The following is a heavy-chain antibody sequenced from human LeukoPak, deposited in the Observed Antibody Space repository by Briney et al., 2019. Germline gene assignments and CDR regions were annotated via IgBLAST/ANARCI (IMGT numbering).Heavy chain of an antibody. D-gene: IGHD6-13*01. J-gene: IGHJ4*02. Sequence: SETLSLTCAVYGGSFSGYYWSWIRQPPGKGLEWIGEINHSGSTNYNPSLKSRVTISVDTSKNQFSLKLSSVTAAHTAVYYCARGRYSSSWYPRYYFDYWGQGTLVTVSS. CDR3: ARGRYSSSWYPRYYFDY. CDR2: INHSGST. CDR1: GGSFSGYY. V-gene: IGHV4-34*01.